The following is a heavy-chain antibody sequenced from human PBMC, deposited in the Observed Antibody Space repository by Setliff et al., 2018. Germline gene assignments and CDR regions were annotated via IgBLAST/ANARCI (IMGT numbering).Heavy chain of an antibody. J-gene: IGHJ6*03. CDR2: IKQDGSEK. D-gene: IGHD4-4*01. CDR3: AKPTTVTTTHYYYSMDV. CDR1: GFTFNTYW. V-gene: IGHV3-7*03. Sequence: GGSLRLSCAASGFTFNTYWMTWVRQAPGKGLEWVANIKQDGSEKYYVDSVKGRVTISRDNVKNSLYLQMSSLRAEDTAVYYCAKPTTVTTTHYYYSMDVWGKGTTVTVSS.